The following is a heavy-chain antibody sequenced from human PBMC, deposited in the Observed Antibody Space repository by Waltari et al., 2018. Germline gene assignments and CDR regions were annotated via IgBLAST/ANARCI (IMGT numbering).Heavy chain of an antibody. CDR3: ARRITMIVVVITPRGRYH. V-gene: IGHV4-30-4*08. D-gene: IGHD3-22*01. CDR2: IYYSGST. J-gene: IGHJ1*01. Sequence: QVQLQESGPGLVKPSQTLSLTCTVSGGSISSGDYYWSWIRQPPGKGLEWIGYIYYSGSTYYNPSLKSRVTISVDTSKNQFSLKLSSVTAADTAVYYCARRITMIVVVITPRGRYHWGQGTLVTVSS. CDR1: GGSISSGDYY.